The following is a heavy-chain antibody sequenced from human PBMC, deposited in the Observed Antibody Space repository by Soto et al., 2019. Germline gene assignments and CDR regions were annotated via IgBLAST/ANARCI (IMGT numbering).Heavy chain of an antibody. V-gene: IGHV1-69*01. Sequence: QVQLVQSGAEVKKPGSSVRVSCKASGGTFSTHAIRWVRQAPGRGPEWIGGIIPMYGSRKYAPNFQGRVMMIADASTNTASMELSSLRSEDTAVYYCARAPYVYYSVRIGYYGLDVWGQGTTVTVSS. CDR2: IIPMYGSR. CDR3: ARAPYVYYSVRIGYYGLDV. J-gene: IGHJ6*02. D-gene: IGHD3-16*01. CDR1: GGTFSTHA.